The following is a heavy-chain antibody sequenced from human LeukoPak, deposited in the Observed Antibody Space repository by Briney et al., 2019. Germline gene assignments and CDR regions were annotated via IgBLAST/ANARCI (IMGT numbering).Heavy chain of an antibody. CDR3: ARDYDLFYFDY. J-gene: IGHJ4*02. D-gene: IGHD3-16*01. Sequence: EASVKVSCKASGYTFTNYGISWVRQAPGQGLEWMGWISAYNGNTNYAQKLQGRVTMTTDTSTGTAYMELRSLRSDDTAVYYCARDYDLFYFDYWGQGTLVTVSS. V-gene: IGHV1-18*01. CDR2: ISAYNGNT. CDR1: GYTFTNYG.